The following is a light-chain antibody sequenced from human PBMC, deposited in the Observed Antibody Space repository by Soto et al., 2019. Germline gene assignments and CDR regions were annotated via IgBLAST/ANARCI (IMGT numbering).Light chain of an antibody. Sequence: SYELTQSSSVSVSPGQTARISCSGDALPKQFACWYQQKPGQAPLLVIYKDSERPSGIPERFSGSSSGTTVTLTISGVQAEDEADYYCQSADSSGVVFGGGTKVTVL. V-gene: IGLV3-25*02. CDR1: ALPKQF. CDR3: QSADSSGVV. CDR2: KDS. J-gene: IGLJ2*01.